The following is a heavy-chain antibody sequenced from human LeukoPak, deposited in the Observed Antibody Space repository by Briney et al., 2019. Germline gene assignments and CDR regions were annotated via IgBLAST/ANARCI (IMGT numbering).Heavy chain of an antibody. V-gene: IGHV4-39*07. CDR1: GDSISSSSYY. Sequence: SETLSLTCTVSGDSISSSSYYWGWIRQPPGKGLEWIGSIYYSGSTYYNPSLKSRVTISVDTSKNQFSLKLSSVTAADTAVYYCAAAPYDILTGFNSARLSDYWGQGTLVTVSS. D-gene: IGHD3-9*01. CDR2: IYYSGST. J-gene: IGHJ4*02. CDR3: AAAPYDILTGFNSARLSDY.